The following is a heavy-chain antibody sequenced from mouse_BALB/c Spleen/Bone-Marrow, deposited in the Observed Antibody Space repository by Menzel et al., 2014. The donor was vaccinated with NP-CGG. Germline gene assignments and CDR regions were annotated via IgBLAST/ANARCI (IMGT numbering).Heavy chain of an antibody. V-gene: IGHV2-6-2*01. CDR3: ARHDGNYPAWFAY. D-gene: IGHD2-1*01. CDR1: GFSLTSYG. Sequence: VKLQESGPDLVAPSQRLSITCTVSGFSLTSYGVHWVRQPPGKGLEWLVVIRSDGSTTYNSALKSRLSISKDNSKSXVFLKRNSLQTEDTAMYYCARHDGNYPAWFAYWGQGTLVTVSA. CDR2: IRSDGST. J-gene: IGHJ3*01.